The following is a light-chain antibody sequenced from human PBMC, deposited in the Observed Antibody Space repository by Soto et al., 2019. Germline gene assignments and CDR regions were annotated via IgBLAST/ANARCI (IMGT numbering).Light chain of an antibody. Sequence: QSVLTQPASVSGSPGQSITISCTGTNSDVGGYNLVSWYQQHPGEAPKLMIYEVTNRPSGVSNRFSGSKSGNTASLTISGLQADDEADYYCSSYIPRITDWAFGGGTKLTVL. CDR1: NSDVGGYNL. V-gene: IGLV2-14*03. J-gene: IGLJ3*02. CDR3: SSYIPRITDWA. CDR2: EVT.